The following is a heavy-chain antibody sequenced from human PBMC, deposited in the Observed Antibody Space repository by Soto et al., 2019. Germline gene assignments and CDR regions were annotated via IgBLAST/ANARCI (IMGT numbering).Heavy chain of an antibody. Sequence: PGGSLRLSCAASGFTFSSYAMSWVRQAPGKGLEWVSAISGSGGSTYYADSVKGRFTISRDNFKNTFYLQMNSLRAEDTAVYYCAKGPIPAAIYPRYFDYWGQGTLVTVSS. D-gene: IGHD2-2*01. CDR2: ISGSGGST. J-gene: IGHJ4*02. CDR3: AKGPIPAAIYPRYFDY. CDR1: GFTFSSYA. V-gene: IGHV3-23*01.